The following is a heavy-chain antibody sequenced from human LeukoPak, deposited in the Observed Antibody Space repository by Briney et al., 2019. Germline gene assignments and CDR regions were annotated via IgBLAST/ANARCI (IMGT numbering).Heavy chain of an antibody. Sequence: GGSLRLSCAASGFTFSSYSMNWVRQAPGKGLEWVSSISSSSSYIYYADSVKGRFTISRDNAKNSLYLQMNSLRAEDTAVYYCARDRTPDERWLVVGAPGNWGQGTLVTVSS. D-gene: IGHD6-19*01. V-gene: IGHV3-21*01. J-gene: IGHJ4*02. CDR2: ISSSSSYI. CDR3: ARDRTPDERWLVVGAPGN. CDR1: GFTFSSYS.